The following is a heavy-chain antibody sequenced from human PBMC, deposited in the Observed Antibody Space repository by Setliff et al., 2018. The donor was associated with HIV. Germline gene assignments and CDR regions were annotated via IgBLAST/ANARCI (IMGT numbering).Heavy chain of an antibody. CDR2: IYWDDDK. V-gene: IGHV2-5*02. J-gene: IGHJ3*02. CDR3: AHQELGYCSGGSCPPPHAFDI. D-gene: IGHD2-15*01. CDR1: GFSLSTSGVA. Sequence: SGPTLVNPTQTLTLTCTFSGFSLSTSGVAVAWIRQPPGKALEWLALIYWDDDKHYSPSLKSRLTITKDTSKNQVVLTMTTTDPVDTATYYCAHQELGYCSGGSCPPPHAFDIWGQGTMVTVS.